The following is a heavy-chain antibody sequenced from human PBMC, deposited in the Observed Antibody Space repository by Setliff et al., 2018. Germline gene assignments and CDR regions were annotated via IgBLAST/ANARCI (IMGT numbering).Heavy chain of an antibody. J-gene: IGHJ4*02. D-gene: IGHD4-17*01. CDR1: GFTFGDYP. CDR3: ARGHTTVSTGY. Sequence: GGSLRLSCAASGFTFGDYPVNWFRQAPGKGLEWVGFIRSKAYGGTTEYAPSVKGRFTISRDDSKSIGYLQMNSLKTEDTAVYYCARGHTTVSTGYWGQGTLVTVSS. CDR2: IRSKAYGGTT. V-gene: IGHV3-49*03.